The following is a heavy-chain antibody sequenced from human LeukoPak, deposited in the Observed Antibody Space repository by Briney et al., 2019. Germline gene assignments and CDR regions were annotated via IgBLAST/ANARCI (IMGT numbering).Heavy chain of an antibody. CDR1: GGSISSSSYY. CDR2: IYSSGST. Sequence: PSETLSLTCTVSGGSISSSSYYWAWIRQPPGKGLEWIGCIYSSGSTNYDPSLMSQVTISVDTSRRQFSLKLSSVTAADTAVYYCARLGGSGDTFDIWDQGTMVTVSS. CDR3: ARLGGSGDTFDI. J-gene: IGHJ3*02. D-gene: IGHD3-10*01. V-gene: IGHV4-39*01.